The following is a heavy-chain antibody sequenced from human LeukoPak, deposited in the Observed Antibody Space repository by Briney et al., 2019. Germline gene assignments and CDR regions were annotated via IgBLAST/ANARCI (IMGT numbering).Heavy chain of an antibody. CDR3: ARIGETGGDYFDY. V-gene: IGHV3-30*02. J-gene: IGHJ4*02. CDR1: GFTFSSYG. Sequence: PGGSLRLSCAASGFTFSSYGIHWVRQAPGKGLEWVTFIRYDGIINYYADSVKGRFTISRDNAKNSVYLQMNSLRPEDTAVYYCARIGETGGDYFDYWGQGTLVTVSS. CDR2: IRYDGIIN. D-gene: IGHD3-10*01.